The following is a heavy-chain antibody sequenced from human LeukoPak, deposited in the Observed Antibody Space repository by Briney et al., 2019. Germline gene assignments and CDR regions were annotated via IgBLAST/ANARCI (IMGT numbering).Heavy chain of an antibody. CDR2: VYYSGST. Sequence: PSETLSLTCTVSGGSVSSRSYYSGSIRQPPGKGLEWIGSVYYSGSTYYNPSLKSRVTISVDTAKKQFSLKLNSVTAAVTAVYYCARPLEWADLGAFDIWGEGTMVTVSS. CDR3: ARPLEWADLGAFDI. V-gene: IGHV4-39*01. CDR1: GGSVSSRSYY. D-gene: IGHD1-26*01. J-gene: IGHJ3*02.